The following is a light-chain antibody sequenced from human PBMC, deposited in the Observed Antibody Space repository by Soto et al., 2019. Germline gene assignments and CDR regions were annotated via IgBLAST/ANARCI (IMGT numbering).Light chain of an antibody. CDR3: QQSFSSPPWT. Sequence: DIQMTKSPSSLSASVGDSVTITCRASQNIKTYLSWYQQKPGKAPNLLIYAASSLHSGVPSRFSGSGSGTDFTLTISSLQPEDFATYYCQQSFSSPPWTFGQGTKVDIK. CDR2: AAS. V-gene: IGKV1-39*01. J-gene: IGKJ1*01. CDR1: QNIKTY.